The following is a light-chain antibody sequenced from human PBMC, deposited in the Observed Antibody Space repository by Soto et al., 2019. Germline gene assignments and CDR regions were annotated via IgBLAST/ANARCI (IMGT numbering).Light chain of an antibody. CDR2: GAS. CDR1: QSVSNN. V-gene: IGKV3-15*01. Sequence: ESVLTQAPGTLSLSPGERATLSCKASQSVSNNYLAWYQQKPGQAPXLXXYGASTRATGIPARFSGSGSGTEFTLPISSLQPEDFAAYFCQQYNNWPPITFGQGTRLEIK. CDR3: QQYNNWPPIT. J-gene: IGKJ5*01.